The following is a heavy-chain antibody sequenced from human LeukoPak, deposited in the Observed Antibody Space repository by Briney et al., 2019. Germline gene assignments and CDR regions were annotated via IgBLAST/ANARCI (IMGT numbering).Heavy chain of an antibody. CDR3: ARKDFSSGSFSY. CDR2: IGLSGCPL. J-gene: IGHJ4*02. D-gene: IGHD3-22*01. V-gene: IGHV3-11*04. Sequence: PGGSLRLSCAVSGFTFTRFSMSWIRQAPGKGLEWISYIGLSGCPLDYADSVRGRFTISRDNARNSLYLEMNSLRAEDTAGYYCARKDFSSGSFSYWGQGTLVTVSS. CDR1: GFTFTRFS.